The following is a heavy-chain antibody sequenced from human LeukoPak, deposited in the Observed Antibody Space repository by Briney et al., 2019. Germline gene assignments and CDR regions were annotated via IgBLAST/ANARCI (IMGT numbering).Heavy chain of an antibody. Sequence: GGSLRLSCAASGFSLSNYAMHWVRQAPGKGLEWVAVISYDGSSKYYADSVKGRFTISRDNSKNTLYLQMNSLRAEDTAVYYCAKNSVVAAILDIDYWGQGTLVTVSS. V-gene: IGHV3-30*18. D-gene: IGHD2-15*01. CDR3: AKNSVVAAILDIDY. CDR1: GFSLSNYA. J-gene: IGHJ4*02. CDR2: ISYDGSSK.